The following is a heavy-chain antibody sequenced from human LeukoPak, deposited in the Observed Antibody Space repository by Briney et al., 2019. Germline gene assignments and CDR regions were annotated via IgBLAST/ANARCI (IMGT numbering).Heavy chain of an antibody. Sequence: GESLKISCKGSGYSFTSYWIGWVRQMPGKGLEWMGIIYPGDSDTRYSPSFQGQVTISADKSISTAYLPWSSLKASDTAMYYCARHPYCSSTSCSQFDYWGQGTLVTVSS. CDR1: GYSFTSYW. D-gene: IGHD2-2*01. V-gene: IGHV5-51*01. CDR2: IYPGDSDT. CDR3: ARHPYCSSTSCSQFDY. J-gene: IGHJ4*02.